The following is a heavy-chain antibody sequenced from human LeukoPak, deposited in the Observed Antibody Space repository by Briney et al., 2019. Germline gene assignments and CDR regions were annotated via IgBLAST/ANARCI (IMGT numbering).Heavy chain of an antibody. CDR1: GGSISSHY. V-gene: IGHV4-59*11. J-gene: IGHJ6*03. CDR2: IYYSGST. Sequence: SETLSLTCTVSGGSISSHYWSWIRQPPGKGLEWIGYIYYSGSTNYNPSLKSRVTISVDTSKNQFSLKLSSVTAADTAVYYCARGGYYGSGSTYYYYYYMDVWGKGTTVTVSS. D-gene: IGHD3-10*01. CDR3: ARGGYYGSGSTYYYYYYMDV.